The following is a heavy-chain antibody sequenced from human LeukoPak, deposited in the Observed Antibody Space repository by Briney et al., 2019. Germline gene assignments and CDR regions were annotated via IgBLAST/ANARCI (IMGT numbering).Heavy chain of an antibody. V-gene: IGHV4-30-4*01. Sequence: PSETLSLTCTVSGGSISSGDYYWSWIRQPPGKGLEWIGYIYYSGSTYYNPSLKSRVTISVGTSKNQFSLKLSSVTAADTAVYYCARVSGDYGGHFDYWGQGTLVTVSS. CDR1: GGSISSGDYY. CDR2: IYYSGST. D-gene: IGHD4-23*01. J-gene: IGHJ4*02. CDR3: ARVSGDYGGHFDY.